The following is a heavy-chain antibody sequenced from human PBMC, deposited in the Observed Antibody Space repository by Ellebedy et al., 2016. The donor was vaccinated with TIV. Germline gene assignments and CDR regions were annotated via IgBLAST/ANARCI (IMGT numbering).Heavy chain of an antibody. Sequence: GESLKISCAASGFTFSNYGMHWVRQAPGKGLDWVAVISYDGSNKFYADSVKGRFTISRDNSKNTLYLQMNRLRVEDTAVYYCAKWGAAVGSLDYYFGIDVWGQGTTVAVSS. D-gene: IGHD6-13*01. CDR2: ISYDGSNK. J-gene: IGHJ6*02. V-gene: IGHV3-30*18. CDR1: GFTFSNYG. CDR3: AKWGAAVGSLDYYFGIDV.